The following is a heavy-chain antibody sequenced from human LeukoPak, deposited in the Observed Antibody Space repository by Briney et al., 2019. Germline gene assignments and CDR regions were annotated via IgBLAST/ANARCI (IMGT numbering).Heavy chain of an antibody. V-gene: IGHV3-9*01. CDR2: ITWNSGTI. Sequence: GGSLRLSCVASGFNFDQYAMFRVRHAPGKGLEWVTGITWNSGTIAYADPVKGRFTISRDNAKSSLYLQMNSLRTEDTALYYCVRSVGSDWGHFDFRGQGTLVSVSS. J-gene: IGHJ4*02. CDR1: GFNFDQYA. CDR3: VRSVGSDWGHFDF. D-gene: IGHD7-27*01.